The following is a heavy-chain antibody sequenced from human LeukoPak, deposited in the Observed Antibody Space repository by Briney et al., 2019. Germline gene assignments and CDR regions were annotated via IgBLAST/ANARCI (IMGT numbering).Heavy chain of an antibody. CDR3: ARHLGTAMVSPLGY. CDR2: IYPGDSDT. Sequence: GESLKISCKGSGYIFTSYWIGWVRQMPGKGLEWMGIIYPGDSDTRYSPSFQDQVTFSADKSISTAYLQWSSLKASDTATYYCARHLGTAMVSPLGYWGQGTLVTVSS. V-gene: IGHV5-51*01. CDR1: GYIFTSYW. D-gene: IGHD5-18*01. J-gene: IGHJ4*02.